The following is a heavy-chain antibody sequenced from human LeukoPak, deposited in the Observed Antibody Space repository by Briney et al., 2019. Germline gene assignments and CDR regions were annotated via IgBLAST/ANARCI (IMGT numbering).Heavy chain of an antibody. D-gene: IGHD3-10*01. Sequence: GSLRLSCAASGFTFSSYAMSWVRQAPGKGLEWVSSISGSGGSTNYADTVKGRFTISRDNSKNTLYLQMNTLRAEDTAIYYCARVGGAYIFDYWGQGTLVTVSS. J-gene: IGHJ4*02. CDR1: GFTFSSYA. CDR3: ARVGGAYIFDY. V-gene: IGHV3-23*01. CDR2: ISGSGGST.